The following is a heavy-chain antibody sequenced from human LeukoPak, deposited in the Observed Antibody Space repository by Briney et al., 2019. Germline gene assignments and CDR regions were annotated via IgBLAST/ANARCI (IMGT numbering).Heavy chain of an antibody. CDR1: GFTFSSYW. CDR2: IHQDGSEK. CDR3: GRESSSSTFDY. Sequence: GGSLRLSCAASGFTFSSYWMSWVRQAPGTGLEWVANIHQDGSEKYCVDSVKGRFTISRDNAKNSLYLQMNSLRAEDTAIYYCGRESSSSTFDYWGQGTLVTVSS. V-gene: IGHV3-7*01. D-gene: IGHD5/OR15-5a*01. J-gene: IGHJ4*02.